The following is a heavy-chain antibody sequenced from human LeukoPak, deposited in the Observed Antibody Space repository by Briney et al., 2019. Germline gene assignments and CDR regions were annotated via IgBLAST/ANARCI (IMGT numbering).Heavy chain of an antibody. CDR1: GFTFSDHY. V-gene: IGHV3-11*06. D-gene: IGHD2-2*03. CDR3: VRDGHCSSTSCTFDY. CDR2: INGRGTFT. Sequence: PGGSLRLSCAASGFTFSDHYMGWIRQAPGKGLEWISYINGRGTFTNYADSVRGRFTISRDNPKNSLCLQMNNVRAEDTAVYYCVRDGHCSSTSCTFDYWGQGTLVTVSS. J-gene: IGHJ4*02.